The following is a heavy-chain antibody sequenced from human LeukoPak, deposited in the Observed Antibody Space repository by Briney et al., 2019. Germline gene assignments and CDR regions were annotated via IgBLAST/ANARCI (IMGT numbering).Heavy chain of an antibody. CDR3: AKTRPSLMYSSGWSLDY. V-gene: IGHV3-30*18. CDR2: ISYDGSNK. CDR1: GFTFSSYG. Sequence: GGSLRLSCAASGFTFSSYGMHWVRQAPGKGLERVAVISYDGSNKYYADSVKGRFTISRDNSKNTLYLQMNSLRAEDTAVYYCAKTRPSLMYSSGWSLDYRGQGTLVTVSS. D-gene: IGHD6-19*01. J-gene: IGHJ4*02.